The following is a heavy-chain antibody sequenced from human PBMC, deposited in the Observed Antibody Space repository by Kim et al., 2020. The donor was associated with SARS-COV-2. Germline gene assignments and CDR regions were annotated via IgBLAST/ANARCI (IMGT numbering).Heavy chain of an antibody. D-gene: IGHD3-10*01. J-gene: IGHJ6*02. CDR2: IYYSGST. V-gene: IGHV4-39*01. Sequence: SETLSLTCTVSGGSISSSSYYWGWIRQPPGKGLEWIGSIYYSGSTYYNPSLKSRVTISVDTSKNQFSLKLSSVTAADTAVYYCARGRITMVRGALEDYGMDVWGQGTTVTVSS. CDR3: ARGRITMVRGALEDYGMDV. CDR1: GGSISSSSYY.